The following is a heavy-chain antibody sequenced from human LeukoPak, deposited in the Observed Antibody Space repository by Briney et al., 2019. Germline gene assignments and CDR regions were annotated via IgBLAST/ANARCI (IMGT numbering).Heavy chain of an antibody. CDR3: AREFDYYDSSGYSFDY. J-gene: IGHJ4*02. V-gene: IGHV3-9*01. D-gene: IGHD3-22*01. CDR1: GFTFDDYA. Sequence: PGRSLRLSCAASGFTFDDYAMHWVRQAPGKGLEWVSGISWNSGSIGYADSVKGRFTISRDNAKNSLYLQMNSLRAEDTAVYYCAREFDYYDSSGYSFDYWGQGTLVTVSS. CDR2: ISWNSGSI.